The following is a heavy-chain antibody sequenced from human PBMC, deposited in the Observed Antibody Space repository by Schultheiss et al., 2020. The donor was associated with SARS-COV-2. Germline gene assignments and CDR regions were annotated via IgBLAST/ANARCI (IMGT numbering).Heavy chain of an antibody. CDR1: GGSFSGYY. D-gene: IGHD3-22*01. J-gene: IGHJ2*01. Sequence: SETLSLTCAVYGGSFSGYYWSWIRPPPGKGLEWIGYIYYSGSANYNPSLKSRVTISVDTSKNQFSLKLSSVTAADTAVYYCARRGITMIGEISYWYFDLWGRGTLVTVSS. V-gene: IGHV4-59*08. CDR2: IYYSGSA. CDR3: ARRGITMIGEISYWYFDL.